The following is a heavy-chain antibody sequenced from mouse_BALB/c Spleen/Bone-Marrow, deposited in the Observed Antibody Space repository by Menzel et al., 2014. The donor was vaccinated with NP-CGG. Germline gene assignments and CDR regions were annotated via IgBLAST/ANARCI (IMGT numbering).Heavy chain of an antibody. J-gene: IGHJ2*01. CDR2: IDPANEHT. CDR3: TSLTGTFDY. CDR1: GFNIKDTY. Sequence: EVQLQQSGAELVKPGASVKLSCTASGFNIKDTYIHWVKQRPEQGLEWIGRIDPANEHTKYDPNFQGKATITADTSPITAYLQLSSLTSEDTAVYYCTSLTGTFDYRGQGSTLTVSS. V-gene: IGHV14-3*02. D-gene: IGHD4-1*01.